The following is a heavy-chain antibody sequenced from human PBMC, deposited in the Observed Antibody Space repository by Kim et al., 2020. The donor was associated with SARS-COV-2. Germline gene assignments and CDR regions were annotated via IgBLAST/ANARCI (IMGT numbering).Heavy chain of an antibody. CDR1: GFTFSNYW. CDR2: ISSDGSST. V-gene: IGHV3-74*01. CDR3: VRAPNYGLDV. J-gene: IGHJ6*02. Sequence: GGSLRLSCAASGFTFSNYWMHWVRQAPGKGLVWVSRISSDGSSTNYADSVKGRFTISRDNAKNTLYLQMNSLTAEETAVYYCVRAPNYGLDVWGQGTTV.